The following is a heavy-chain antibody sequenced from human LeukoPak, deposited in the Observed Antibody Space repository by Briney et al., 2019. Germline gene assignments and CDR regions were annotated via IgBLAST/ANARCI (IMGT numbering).Heavy chain of an antibody. CDR3: ARHRHDYSNYGHAFDI. CDR1: GYVFSTYW. Sequence: GQSLKISCKGSGYVFSTYWIGWVRQMPGKALDGVGIIHSGDSNTRYSPSFQGHVTISADKSISTAYLQWSSLKASDTAMYYCARHRHDYSNYGHAFDIWGQGTMVTVSS. CDR2: IHSGDSNT. D-gene: IGHD4-11*01. J-gene: IGHJ3*02. V-gene: IGHV5-51*01.